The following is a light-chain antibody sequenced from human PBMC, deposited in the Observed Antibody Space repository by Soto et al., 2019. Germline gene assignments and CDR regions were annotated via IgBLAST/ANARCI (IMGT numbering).Light chain of an antibody. CDR3: QTWDTGARVV. J-gene: IGLJ2*01. V-gene: IGLV4-69*01. CDR1: SGHSSYA. CDR2: LSSDGSH. Sequence: QALVTQSPSASASLGASVKLTCTLSSGHSSYAIAWHQQQPEKGPRYLMKLSSDGSHSKGDGIPDRFSGSSSGAERYLTISSLQSEDEADYYCQTWDTGARVVFGGGTKLTVL.